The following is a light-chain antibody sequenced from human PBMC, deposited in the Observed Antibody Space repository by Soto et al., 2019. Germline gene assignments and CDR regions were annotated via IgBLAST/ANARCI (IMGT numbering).Light chain of an antibody. CDR2: DVS. CDR3: SSYTSISPRV. V-gene: IGLV2-14*01. CDR1: SSDVGSYNY. J-gene: IGLJ3*02. Sequence: QSALTQPASVSGSPGQSITISCTGTSSDVGSYNYVSWYQQHPGKAPKLMIYDVSNRPSGVSNRFSGSKSGNTASLTISGLQAEDEANYSCSSYTSISPRVFGRGTQLTVL.